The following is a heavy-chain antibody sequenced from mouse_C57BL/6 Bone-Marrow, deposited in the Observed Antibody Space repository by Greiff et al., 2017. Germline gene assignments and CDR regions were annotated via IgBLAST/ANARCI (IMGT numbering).Heavy chain of an antibody. J-gene: IGHJ3*01. D-gene: IGHD1-1*01. Sequence: EVQLQQSGPELVKPGASVKISCKASGYTFTDYYMNWVKQSPGKSLEWIGDINPKNGGTSYNQKFKGKAILTVDKSSSTAYMELRRLTSEDSAVYYCAMYYYGSRPAWFAYWGQGTLVTVSA. CDR3: AMYYYGSRPAWFAY. V-gene: IGHV1-26*01. CDR2: INPKNGGT. CDR1: GYTFTDYY.